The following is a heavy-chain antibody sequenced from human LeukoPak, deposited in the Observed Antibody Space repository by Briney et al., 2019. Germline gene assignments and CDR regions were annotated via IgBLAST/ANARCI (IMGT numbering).Heavy chain of an antibody. J-gene: IGHJ4*02. D-gene: IGHD2-21*01. CDR1: GGSFSGYY. CDR2: INHSGST. Sequence: SETLSLTCAVYGGSFSGYYWSWIRQPPGKGLEWIGEINHSGSTNYNPSLKSRVTISVDTSKNQFSLKLSSATAADTAVYYCARVFPGSDYFDYWGQGTLVTVSS. V-gene: IGHV4-34*01. CDR3: ARVFPGSDYFDY.